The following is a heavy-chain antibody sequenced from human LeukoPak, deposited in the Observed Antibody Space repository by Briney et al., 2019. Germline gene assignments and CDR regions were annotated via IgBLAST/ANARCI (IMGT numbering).Heavy chain of an antibody. CDR2: IDVHGGGT. Sequence: GGSLRLSCSGSGFTFSHYAMHWVRQAPGKGLEYVSAIDVHGGGTYYADSVKGRFTISRDDSKNTLYLQMSSLKPEDTAVYFCVSRHSSGLWRQGTLVTVSS. V-gene: IGHV3-64D*06. D-gene: IGHD3-22*01. CDR1: GFTFSHYA. CDR3: VSRHSSGL. J-gene: IGHJ4*02.